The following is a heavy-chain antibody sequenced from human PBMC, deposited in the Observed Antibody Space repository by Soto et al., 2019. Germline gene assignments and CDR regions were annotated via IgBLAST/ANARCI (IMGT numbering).Heavy chain of an antibody. CDR1: GYTFTSYA. V-gene: IGHV1-3*01. Sequence: ASVKVSCKASGYTFTSYAMHWVRQAPGQRLEWMGWINAGNGETIYAQKFQGRVTMTEDTSTDTAYMELSSLRSEDTAVYYCATKATGRYWYFDLWGRGTLVTVSS. CDR2: INAGNGET. CDR3: ATKATGRYWYFDL. D-gene: IGHD3-9*01. J-gene: IGHJ2*01.